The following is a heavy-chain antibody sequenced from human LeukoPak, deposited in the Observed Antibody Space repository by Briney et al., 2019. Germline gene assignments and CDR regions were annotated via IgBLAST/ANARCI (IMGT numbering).Heavy chain of an antibody. CDR1: GFTFSSYA. Sequence: GGSLRLSCAASGFTFSSYAMHWVRQAPGKGLEWVAVISYDGSNKYYADSVKGRFTISRDNSKNTLYPQMNSLRAEDTAVYYCARDGDIVATRPLDYWGQGTLVTVSS. D-gene: IGHD5-12*01. J-gene: IGHJ4*02. CDR3: ARDGDIVATRPLDY. CDR2: ISYDGSNK. V-gene: IGHV3-30-3*01.